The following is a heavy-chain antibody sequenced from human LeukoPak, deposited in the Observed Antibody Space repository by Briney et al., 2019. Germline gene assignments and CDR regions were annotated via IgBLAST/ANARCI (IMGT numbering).Heavy chain of an antibody. CDR2: IWYDGSNK. J-gene: IGHJ4*02. Sequence: GGSLRLSCAAPGFTFSSYGMHWVRQAPGKGLEWVAVIWYDGSNKYYADSVKGRFTISRDNSKNTLYLQMNSLRAEDTAVYYCARPTYSGSYYWFDYWGQGTLVTVSS. CDR3: ARPTYSGSYYWFDY. V-gene: IGHV3-33*01. CDR1: GFTFSSYG. D-gene: IGHD1-26*01.